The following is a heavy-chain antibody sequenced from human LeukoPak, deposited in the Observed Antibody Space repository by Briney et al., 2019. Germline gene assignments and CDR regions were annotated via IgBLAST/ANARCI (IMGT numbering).Heavy chain of an antibody. D-gene: IGHD4-17*01. Sequence: ASVKVSCKASGGTFSSYAISWVRQAPGQGLEWMGIINPSGGSTSYAQKFQGRVTMTRDTSTSTVYMELSSLRSEDTAVYYCAREGVYGDYSVEPPIQDDYWGQGTLVTVSS. CDR1: GGTFSSYA. CDR2: INPSGGST. J-gene: IGHJ4*02. CDR3: AREGVYGDYSVEPPIQDDY. V-gene: IGHV1-46*01.